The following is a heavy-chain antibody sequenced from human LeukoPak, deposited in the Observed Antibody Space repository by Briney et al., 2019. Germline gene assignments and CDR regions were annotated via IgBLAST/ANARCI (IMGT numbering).Heavy chain of an antibody. Sequence: GGSLRLSCAASGFTFNNAWMSWVRQAPGKGLELVGRIKSKTDGGTTDYAAPVKGRFNISRDDSKDTLYLQMNSLKIEDTAVYYCVASITVTGLFDYWGQGTLVTVSS. V-gene: IGHV3-15*05. D-gene: IGHD6-19*01. CDR1: GFTFNNAW. CDR2: IKSKTDGGTT. CDR3: VASITVTGLFDY. J-gene: IGHJ4*02.